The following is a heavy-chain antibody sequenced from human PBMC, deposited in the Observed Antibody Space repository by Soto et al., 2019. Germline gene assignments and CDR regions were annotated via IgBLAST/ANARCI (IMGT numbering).Heavy chain of an antibody. CDR3: AKAPGIAAGADAYEI. D-gene: IGHD6-13*01. CDR2: ISYDGSNK. CDR1: GFTFSNYA. V-gene: IGHV3-30-3*01. J-gene: IGHJ3*02. Sequence: PGGSLRLSCAASGFTFSNYAMHWVRQAPGKGLEGVAVISYDGSNKYYADSVKGRFTISRDNSKNTLYLQMNSLRGEDTAVYYCAKAPGIAAGADAYEIWGPGTIVTVSS.